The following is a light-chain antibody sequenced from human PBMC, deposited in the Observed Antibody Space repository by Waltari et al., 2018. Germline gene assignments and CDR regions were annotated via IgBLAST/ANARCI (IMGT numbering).Light chain of an antibody. CDR2: GVS. J-gene: IGLJ3*02. CDR1: GRKIGGVNK. Sequence: QSALTQPASVSGSPGQSITISCPGTGRKIGGVNKVSWYQQRPGKAPKLLIYGVSQRSSGVSDRFSGSKSGNRASLTISGLQAEDDSDYYCCSYTTTTTWVFGGGTKLTVL. CDR3: CSYTTTTTWV. V-gene: IGLV2-14*03.